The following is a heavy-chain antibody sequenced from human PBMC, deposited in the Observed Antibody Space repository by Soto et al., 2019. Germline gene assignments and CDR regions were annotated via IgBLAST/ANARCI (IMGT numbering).Heavy chain of an antibody. CDR2: VSGSSSYI. Sequence: WRPLRLSCEASVFNFRNFNMIWVRQAPGKGLEWVSSVSGSSSYIYYADSVKGRFTVSRDNANNLVFLQMNGLRPEDTAMYYCARDLRGHYGPWGQGTMVTVSS. V-gene: IGHV3-21*06. CDR1: VFNFRNFN. J-gene: IGHJ3*01. D-gene: IGHD4-17*01. CDR3: ARDLRGHYGP.